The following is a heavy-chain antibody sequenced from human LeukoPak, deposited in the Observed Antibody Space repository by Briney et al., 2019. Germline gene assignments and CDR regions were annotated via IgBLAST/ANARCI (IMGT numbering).Heavy chain of an antibody. CDR1: GFTFSNYW. CDR3: ARGRSAAGALHYFGY. CDR2: ISSTSSTI. Sequence: GGSLRLSCAASGFTFSNYWMHWVRQAPGKGLEWVSYISSTSSTIYYADSVKGRFTISRDNAKNSLYLQMNSLRDEDTAVYYCARGRSAAGALHYFGYWGQGTLVTVSS. D-gene: IGHD6-13*01. V-gene: IGHV3-48*02. J-gene: IGHJ4*02.